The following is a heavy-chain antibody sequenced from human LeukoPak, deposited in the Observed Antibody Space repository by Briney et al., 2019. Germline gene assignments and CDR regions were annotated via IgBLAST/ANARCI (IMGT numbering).Heavy chain of an antibody. D-gene: IGHD2-15*01. CDR2: INHSEST. V-gene: IGHV4-34*01. CDR1: GGSFSGYY. Sequence: SETLSLTCAVYGGSFSGYYWSWIRQPPGKGLEWIGEINHSESTNYNPSLKSRVTISVDTSKNQFSLKLSSVTAADTAVYYCASRGYCSGGSCYPNWFDPWGQGTLVTVSS. J-gene: IGHJ5*02. CDR3: ASRGYCSGGSCYPNWFDP.